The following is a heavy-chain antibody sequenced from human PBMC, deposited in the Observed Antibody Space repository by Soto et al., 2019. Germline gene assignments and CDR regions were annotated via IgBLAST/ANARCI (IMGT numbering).Heavy chain of an antibody. CDR1: GGAISSSTYY. V-gene: IGHV4-39*01. CDR3: ARHGLSSSGWTAAGFDY. D-gene: IGHD6-19*01. Sequence: PSETLSLTCTVSGGAISSSTYYWGWIRQPPGKGLEWIGSVYFSATTYYNPSLKSRLTFSEDTSKNLFSLKPRSVTAADTAVYYCARHGLSSSGWTAAGFDYWGQGIVVTVS. J-gene: IGHJ4*02. CDR2: VYFSATT.